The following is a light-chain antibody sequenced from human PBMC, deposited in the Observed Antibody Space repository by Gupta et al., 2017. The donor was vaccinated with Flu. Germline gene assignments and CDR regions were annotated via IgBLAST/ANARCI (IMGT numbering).Light chain of an antibody. V-gene: IGLV2-14*01. CDR1: SSDVGGYNY. CDR3: SSYTGSNTHV. CDR2: EVS. J-gene: IGLJ1*01. Sequence: QSALTQPASVSGSPGQSITLSCIGTSSDVGGYNYVSWYQQHPGKAPKLMIYEVSNRPSGVSILFSGSKSDNTASLTISGLQAEDEADYYCSSYTGSNTHVFGTGTKVTVL.